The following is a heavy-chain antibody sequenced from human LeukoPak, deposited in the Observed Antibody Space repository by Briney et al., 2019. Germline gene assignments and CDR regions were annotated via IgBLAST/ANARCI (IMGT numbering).Heavy chain of an antibody. Sequence: PGESLKISCKASGYEFTSHWIAWVRQMPGKGLEWMGMIYPGHSDTRYSPSFRGQVTISADESSTTAFLQWSGLKASDTAMYYCARGNGETFFDWFDPWGQGTQVTVSS. D-gene: IGHD2-8*01. V-gene: IGHV5-51*01. CDR2: IYPGHSDT. CDR3: ARGNGETFFDWFDP. J-gene: IGHJ5*02. CDR1: GYEFTSHW.